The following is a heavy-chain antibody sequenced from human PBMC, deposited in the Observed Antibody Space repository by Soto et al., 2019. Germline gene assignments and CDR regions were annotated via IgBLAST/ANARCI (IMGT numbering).Heavy chain of an antibody. Sequence: GGSLRLSCAASGFTFSDSYMTWIRQAPGKGLEWISYISRTGTTKYYAESVKGRFSISRDNAKNSLYLQMNSLRAEDTAVYYCATRDYDSSDYSPLYYFNCWGQGTLVTVSS. CDR1: GFTFSDSY. CDR3: ATRDYDSSDYSPLYYFNC. D-gene: IGHD3-22*01. V-gene: IGHV3-11*01. CDR2: ISRTGTTK. J-gene: IGHJ4*02.